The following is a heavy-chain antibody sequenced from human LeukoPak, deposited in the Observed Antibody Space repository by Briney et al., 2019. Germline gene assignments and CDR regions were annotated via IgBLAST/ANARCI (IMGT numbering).Heavy chain of an antibody. CDR1: GFTVSSNY. Sequence: PGGSLRLSCAASGFTVSSNYMSWVRQAPGKGLEWVSSISSSSSYIYYADSVKGRFTISRDNAKNSLYLQMNSLRAEDTAVYYCARDGRLEWLLPLDYWGQGTLVTVSS. CDR3: ARDGRLEWLLPLDY. D-gene: IGHD3-3*01. J-gene: IGHJ4*02. CDR2: ISSSSSYI. V-gene: IGHV3-21*01.